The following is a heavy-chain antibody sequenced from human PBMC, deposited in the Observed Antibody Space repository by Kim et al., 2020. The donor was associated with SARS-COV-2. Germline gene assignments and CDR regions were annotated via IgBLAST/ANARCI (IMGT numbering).Heavy chain of an antibody. Sequence: GGSLRLSCAASGFTFSSYAMHWVRQAPGKGLEWVAVISYDGSNKYYADSVKGRFTISRDNSKNTLYLQMNSLRAEDTAVYYCAREGDHCSGGSCYSYYF. CDR2: ISYDGSNK. J-gene: IGHJ4*01. V-gene: IGHV3-30*04. CDR1: GFTFSSYA. D-gene: IGHD2-15*01. CDR3: AREGDHCSGGSCYSYYF.